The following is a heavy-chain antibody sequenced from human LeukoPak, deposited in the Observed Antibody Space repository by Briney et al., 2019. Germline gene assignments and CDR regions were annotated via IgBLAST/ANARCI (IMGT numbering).Heavy chain of an antibody. CDR3: ASSLYDSSGYYGYAFDI. CDR2: IYYSGST. CDR1: GGSFSGYY. Sequence: SETLSLTCAVYGGSFSGYYWSWIRQPPGKGLEWIGYIYYSGSTNYNPSLKSRVTISVDTSKDQFSLKLSSVTAADTAVYYCASSLYDSSGYYGYAFDIWGQGTMVTVSS. D-gene: IGHD3-22*01. J-gene: IGHJ3*02. V-gene: IGHV4-59*01.